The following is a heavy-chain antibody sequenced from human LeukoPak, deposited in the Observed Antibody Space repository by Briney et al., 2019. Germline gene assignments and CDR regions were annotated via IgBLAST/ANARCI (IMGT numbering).Heavy chain of an antibody. CDR3: ARGGRYYDFWSGYSGAEYFQH. J-gene: IGHJ1*01. V-gene: IGHV1-2*02. CDR2: INPNSGDT. Sequence: ASVKVSCKASGYTFTDHYIHWVRQAPGQGLEWMGWINPNSGDTNYAQKFQGRVTMTRDTSISTINMELMRLTSDDTAVYYCARGGRYYDFWSGYSGAEYFQHWGQGTLVTVSS. CDR1: GYTFTDHY. D-gene: IGHD3-3*01.